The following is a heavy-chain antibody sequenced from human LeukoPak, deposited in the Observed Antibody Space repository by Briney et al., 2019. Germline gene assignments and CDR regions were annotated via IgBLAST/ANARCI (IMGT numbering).Heavy chain of an antibody. V-gene: IGHV4-59*01. CDR1: GGSISGDF. D-gene: IGHD3-10*01. CDR2: SGST. CDR3: ARASRHYYTSGRNLTPWPAGMDV. J-gene: IGHJ6*02. Sequence: SETLSLTCTVSGGSISGDFWTWLRQPPGKTLEWIGYSGSTNYNPSLKSRVTISLDTVKSHFSLTLSSVTAADTAVYYCARASRHYYTSGRNLTPWPAGMDVWGHGTTVTVS.